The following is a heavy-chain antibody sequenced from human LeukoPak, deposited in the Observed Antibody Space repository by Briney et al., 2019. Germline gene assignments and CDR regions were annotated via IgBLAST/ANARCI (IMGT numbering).Heavy chain of an antibody. J-gene: IGHJ2*01. CDR1: GFTFSSYA. CDR2: ISDSGGST. CDR3: ARRSFSSSSWFFDR. V-gene: IGHV3-23*01. Sequence: GGSLRLSCAASGFTFSSYAMSWVRQAPGKGLEWVSAISDSGGSTYYAGSVKGRFTISRDNSKNTLYLQMNSLRAEDTAVYYCARRSFSSSSWFFDRWGRGTLVTVSS. D-gene: IGHD6-13*01.